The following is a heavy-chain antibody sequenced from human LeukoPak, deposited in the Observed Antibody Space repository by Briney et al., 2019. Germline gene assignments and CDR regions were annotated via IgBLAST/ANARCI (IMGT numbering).Heavy chain of an antibody. CDR3: VRGRYSANDYGGDY. Sequence: PGGSLRLSCAASGFTFSSYEMNWVRQAPGKGLEWISYISNSGGSIYYADSVKGRFTISRDNAKNALLLQMNSLRAEDTAVYYCVRGRYSANDYGGDYWGQGALVTVSS. CDR2: ISNSGGSI. V-gene: IGHV3-48*03. D-gene: IGHD5-12*01. J-gene: IGHJ4*02. CDR1: GFTFSSYE.